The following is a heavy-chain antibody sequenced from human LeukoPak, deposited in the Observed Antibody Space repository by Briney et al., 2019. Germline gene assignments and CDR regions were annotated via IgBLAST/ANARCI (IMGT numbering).Heavy chain of an antibody. CDR2: IYYTGST. V-gene: IGHV4-59*08. J-gene: IGHJ4*02. D-gene: IGHD6-6*01. CDR3: ARHRAYSSSSPFDY. CDR1: GGSISSLY. Sequence: SETLSLTCSVSGGSISSLYWSWIRQPPGKGLEWIGYIYYTGSTNYNPSLKTRVTMFVDVSKNQFCLRLSSVTAADTAVYYCARHRAYSSSSPFDYWGQGTLVTVSS.